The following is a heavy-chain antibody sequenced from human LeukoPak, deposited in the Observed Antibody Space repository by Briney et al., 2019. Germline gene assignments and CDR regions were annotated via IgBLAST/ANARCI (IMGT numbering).Heavy chain of an antibody. CDR2: ISWNANKI. CDR3: ARGINRYDSSGHPWY. CDR1: GFTFRNYW. J-gene: IGHJ4*02. D-gene: IGHD3-22*01. Sequence: RSGGSLRLSCAASGFTFRNYWMSWVRQAPGMGLEYVSGISWNANKIGYADSVKGRFTISRDNAKNSLYLQMNSLRAEDTAVYYCARGINRYDSSGHPWYWGQGTLVTVSS. V-gene: IGHV3-20*04.